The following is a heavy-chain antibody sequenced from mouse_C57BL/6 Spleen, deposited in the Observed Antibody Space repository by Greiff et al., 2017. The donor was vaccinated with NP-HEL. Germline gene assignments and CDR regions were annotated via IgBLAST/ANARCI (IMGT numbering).Heavy chain of an antibody. CDR1: GYSITSGYY. Sequence: ESGPGLVKPSQSLSLTCSVTGYSITSGYYWNWIRQFPGNKLEWMGYISYDGSNNYNPSLKNRISITRDTSKNQFFLKLNSVTTEDTATYYCASSSGWFAYWGQGTLVTVSA. D-gene: IGHD3-2*02. V-gene: IGHV3-6*01. CDR2: ISYDGSN. J-gene: IGHJ3*01. CDR3: ASSSGWFAY.